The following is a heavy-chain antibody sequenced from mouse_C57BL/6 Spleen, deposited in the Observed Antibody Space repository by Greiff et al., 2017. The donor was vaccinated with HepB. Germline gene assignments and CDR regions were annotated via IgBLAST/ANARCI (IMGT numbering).Heavy chain of an antibody. V-gene: IGHV5-9*01. J-gene: IGHJ3*01. CDR2: ISGGGGNT. D-gene: IGHD1-1*01. CDR3: ARGDFYYYGSSPFAY. CDR1: GFTFSSYT. Sequence: EVKLVESGGGLVKPGGSLKLSCAASGFTFSSYTMSWVRQTPEKRLEWVATISGGGGNTYYPDSVKGRFTISRDNAKNTLYLQMSSLRSEDTALYYCARGDFYYYGSSPFAYWGQGTLVTVSA.